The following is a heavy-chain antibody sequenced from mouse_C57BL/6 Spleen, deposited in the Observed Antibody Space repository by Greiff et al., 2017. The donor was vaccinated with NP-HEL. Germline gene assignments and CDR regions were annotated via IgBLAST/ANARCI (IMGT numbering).Heavy chain of an antibody. CDR2: IDPENGDT. J-gene: IGHJ4*01. V-gene: IGHV14-4*01. CDR1: GFNIKDDY. Sequence: VQLQQSGAELVRPGASVKLSCTASGFNIKDDYMHWVKQRPEQGLEWIGWIDPENGDTEYASKFQGKATITADTSSSTAYLQLSSLTSEDTAVYYCTKDYGPSMDYWGQGTSVTVSS. D-gene: IGHD1-1*01. CDR3: TKDYGPSMDY.